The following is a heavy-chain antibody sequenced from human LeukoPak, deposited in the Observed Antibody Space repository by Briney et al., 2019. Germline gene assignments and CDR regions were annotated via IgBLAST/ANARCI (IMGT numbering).Heavy chain of an antibody. Sequence: ASVKVSCKASVYTFIHYYIHWVRQAPGQGLEFLGWISPDSARTNYPQKFQGRVTLTRDTSISTAYMELSRLRSDDTAVYYCVTLGATNFDYWGQGTLVTVSS. J-gene: IGHJ4*02. D-gene: IGHD1-26*01. CDR1: VYTFIHYY. CDR2: ISPDSART. V-gene: IGHV1-2*02. CDR3: VTLGATNFDY.